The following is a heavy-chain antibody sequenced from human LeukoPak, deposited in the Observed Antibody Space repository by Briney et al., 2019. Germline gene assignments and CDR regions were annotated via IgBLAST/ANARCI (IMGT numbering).Heavy chain of an antibody. D-gene: IGHD3-22*01. Sequence: GGSLRLPCAASGFTFSSYGMSWVRQAPGKGLEWVSSISGSGGSTYYADSVKGRSTISRDNSKNTLYLRMNSLRAEDTAVYYCAKDLRLYYYDTSGYSDYWGQGTLVSVSS. CDR1: GFTFSSYG. V-gene: IGHV3-23*01. CDR2: ISGSGGST. CDR3: AKDLRLYYYDTSGYSDY. J-gene: IGHJ4*02.